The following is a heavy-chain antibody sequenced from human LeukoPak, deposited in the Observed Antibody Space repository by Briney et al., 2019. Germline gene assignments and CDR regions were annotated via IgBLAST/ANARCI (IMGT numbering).Heavy chain of an antibody. CDR3: ARGPTTHFDY. D-gene: IGHD2-15*01. J-gene: IGHJ4*02. CDR1: GFTFSSYA. CDR2: ISGSGGST. V-gene: IGHV3-23*01. Sequence: PGGSLRLSCAASGFTFSSYAMSWVRQAPGKGREWVSAISGSGGSTYYADSVKGRFTISRDNSKNTLYLQMKSLRAEDTGVYYCARGPTTHFDYWGQGTPVTVSS.